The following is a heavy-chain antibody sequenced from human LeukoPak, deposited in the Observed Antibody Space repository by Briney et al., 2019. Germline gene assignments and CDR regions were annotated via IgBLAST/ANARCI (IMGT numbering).Heavy chain of an antibody. CDR1: GTYW. D-gene: IGHD2/OR15-2a*01. CDR2: INSDGSWT. Sequence: GGSLRLSCAASGTYWMHWVRQAPGKGLVLVSHINSDGSWTGYADSVKGRFTISKDNAKNTVSLQMNNLRAEDTAVYYCVTFYETYWGRGTLVTVSS. CDR3: VTFYETY. J-gene: IGHJ4*02. V-gene: IGHV3-74*01.